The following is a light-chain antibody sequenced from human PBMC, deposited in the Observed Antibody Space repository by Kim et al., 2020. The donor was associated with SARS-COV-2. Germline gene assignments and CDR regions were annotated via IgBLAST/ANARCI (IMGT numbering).Light chain of an antibody. Sequence: SYELTQPPSVSVAPGKTARITCGGNNIGSKSVHWSHQRPGQAPVLVIYYDSDRPSGIPERFSGSNSGNTATLTISRVEAGDEADYYCQVWDSSSVVFGGG. CDR1: NIGSKS. V-gene: IGLV3-21*04. CDR3: QVWDSSSVV. J-gene: IGLJ2*01. CDR2: YDS.